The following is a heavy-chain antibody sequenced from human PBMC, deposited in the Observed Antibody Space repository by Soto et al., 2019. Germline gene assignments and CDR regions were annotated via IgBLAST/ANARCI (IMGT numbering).Heavy chain of an antibody. J-gene: IGHJ5*02. V-gene: IGHV3-30*14. Sequence: QVQLLESGGGVVQSGRSLRLSCAASGFTFSGSEMHWVRQAPGKGLEWVAFISYDGDNKYYADSVKGRFTVSRDNSRNTLHLQMDSLRPEDTAVYYCARASYFSEKTAYYAKSFKWFDPWGQGTLLTVSP. CDR2: ISYDGDNK. D-gene: IGHD3-9*01. CDR3: ARASYFSEKTAYYAKSFKWFDP. CDR1: GFTFSGSE.